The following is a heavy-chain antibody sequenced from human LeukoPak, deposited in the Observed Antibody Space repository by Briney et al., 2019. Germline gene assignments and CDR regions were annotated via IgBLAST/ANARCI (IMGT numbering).Heavy chain of an antibody. V-gene: IGHV1-69*04. Sequence: SVKVSCKASGGTFSNYAINWVRQAPGQGLEWMGRIIPILGIANYAQKFQGRVTITADKSTSTAYMELSSLRSEDTAVYYCAISRSYGAFYNFDYWGQGTLVTVTS. CDR2: IIPILGIA. J-gene: IGHJ4*02. CDR1: GGTFSNYA. CDR3: AISRSYGAFYNFDY. D-gene: IGHD1-26*01.